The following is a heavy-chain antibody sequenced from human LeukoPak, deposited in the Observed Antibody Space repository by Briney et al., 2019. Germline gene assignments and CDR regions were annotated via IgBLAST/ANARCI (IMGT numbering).Heavy chain of an antibody. CDR2: IYYSGST. CDR1: GGSISSSSYF. Sequence: SETLSLTCTVSGGSISSSSYFWVWIRQPPGKGLEWIGSIYYSGSTYYNPSLKSRVTISVDTSKNQFSLKLSSMTAADTAVYYCARDLWGSGIDNWGQGTLVTVSS. CDR3: ARDLWGSGIDN. V-gene: IGHV4-39*02. D-gene: IGHD3-10*01. J-gene: IGHJ4*02.